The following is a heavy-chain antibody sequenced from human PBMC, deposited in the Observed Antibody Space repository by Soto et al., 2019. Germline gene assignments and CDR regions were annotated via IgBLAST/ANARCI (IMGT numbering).Heavy chain of an antibody. CDR1: GGSISSSSYY. D-gene: IGHD2-2*01. Sequence: PSETLSLTCTVSGGSISSSSYYWGWIRQPPGKGLEWIGSIYYSGSTYYNPSLKSRVTISVDTSKNQFSLKLSSVTAADTAVYYCARFGRDHCSSTSCYRYSSGWIDNWFDPWGQGTLVTVSS. CDR3: ARFGRDHCSSTSCYRYSSGWIDNWFDP. J-gene: IGHJ5*02. CDR2: IYYSGST. V-gene: IGHV4-39*01.